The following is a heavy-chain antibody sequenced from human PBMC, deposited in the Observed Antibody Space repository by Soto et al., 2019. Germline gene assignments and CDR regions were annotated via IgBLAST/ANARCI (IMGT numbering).Heavy chain of an antibody. Sequence: QVQLVQSGAEVKKPGASVKVSCKASGYTFTGYYMHWVRQAPGQGLEWMGWINPNSGGTNYAQKFEGRVTMTRDTSISTAYMELRRLRSDDTAVYYGARGFYRQRSGGIDYWGQGTLVTVSS. J-gene: IGHJ4*02. CDR3: ARGFYRQRSGGIDY. V-gene: IGHV1-2*02. CDR1: GYTFTGYY. CDR2: INPNSGGT. D-gene: IGHD2-15*01.